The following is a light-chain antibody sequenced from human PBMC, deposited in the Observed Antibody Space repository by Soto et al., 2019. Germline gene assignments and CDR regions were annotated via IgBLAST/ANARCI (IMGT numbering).Light chain of an antibody. CDR3: QQYNTWPLT. V-gene: IGKV3-15*01. J-gene: IGKJ3*01. CDR2: DAS. Sequence: ETVMTQSPATLSVSPGERPTLSCRASQSVSSNLAWYQQKPGQAPRLLIYDASTRATGIPARFSGSESGTEFTLAIGSLQSEDFAVYYCQQYNTWPLTFGPGTKVDIK. CDR1: QSVSSN.